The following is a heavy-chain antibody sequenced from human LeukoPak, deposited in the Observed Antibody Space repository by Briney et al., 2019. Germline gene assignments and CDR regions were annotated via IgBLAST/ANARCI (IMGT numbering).Heavy chain of an antibody. Sequence: SETLSLTCTVSGGSVRSANDYWSWIRQPPGKGLEWIGDIDHSASTNYNPSLKSRVTISLDTSQIQFSLNLNSVTAADTAVYYCARGQGDRYSNYFDYWGQGTLVTVSS. J-gene: IGHJ4*02. V-gene: IGHV4-61*01. CDR3: ARGQGDRYSNYFDY. D-gene: IGHD2-21*02. CDR1: GGSVRSANDY. CDR2: IDHSAST.